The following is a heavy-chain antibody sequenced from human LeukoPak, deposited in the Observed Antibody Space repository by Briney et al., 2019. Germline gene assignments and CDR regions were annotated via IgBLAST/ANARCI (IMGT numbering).Heavy chain of an antibody. J-gene: IGHJ4*02. D-gene: IGHD3-22*01. CDR2: IYSGGST. CDR1: VFAVSRNY. V-gene: IGHV3-53*01. CDR3: ARQANYYDSSGYLDY. Sequence: PGGSLRLSCAATVFAVSRNYMNWVRQPPGKGLEWVSGIYSGGSTYYADSVKGRFTISRDNSKNTLYLQMNSLRAEDTAVYYCARQANYYDSSGYLDYWGQGTLVTVSS.